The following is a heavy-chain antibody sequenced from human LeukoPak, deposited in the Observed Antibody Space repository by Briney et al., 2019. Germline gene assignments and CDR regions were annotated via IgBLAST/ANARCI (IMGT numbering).Heavy chain of an antibody. Sequence: ASVKVSCKASGYTFTGYHMHWVRQAPGQGLEWMGWINPNSGGTNYAQKFQGRVTMTRDTSISTAYMELSRLTSDDTAVYYCARAGSGYSGYERIWGQGTLVTVSS. J-gene: IGHJ4*02. CDR2: INPNSGGT. V-gene: IGHV1-2*02. CDR1: GYTFTGYH. D-gene: IGHD5-12*01. CDR3: ARAGSGYSGYERI.